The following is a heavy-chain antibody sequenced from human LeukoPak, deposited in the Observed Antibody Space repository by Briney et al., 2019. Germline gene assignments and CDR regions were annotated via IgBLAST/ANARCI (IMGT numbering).Heavy chain of an antibody. CDR2: IYYSGST. CDR1: GGSISSYY. D-gene: IGHD2-8*01. J-gene: IGHJ4*02. CDR3: ARVSPVCTNGVCYSPPFDY. Sequence: SETLSLTCTVSGGSISSYYWSWIRQPPGKGLEWIGYIYYSGSTNYNPSLKSRVTISVDTSKNQFSLKLSSVTAADTAVYYCARVSPVCTNGVCYSPPFDYWGQGTLVTVSS. V-gene: IGHV4-59*01.